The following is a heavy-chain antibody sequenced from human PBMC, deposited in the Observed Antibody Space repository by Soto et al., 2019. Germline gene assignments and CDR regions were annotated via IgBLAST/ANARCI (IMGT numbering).Heavy chain of an antibody. CDR1: GGGFSTYA. D-gene: IGHD4-17*01. V-gene: IGHV1-69*13. J-gene: IGHJ4*02. Sequence: SVKVSCKAPGGGFSTYAITWVRQAPGQGLEWMGGITPIFDTTNYAQKFQGRVTITADESTTTVHMELTSLTSEDTAVYYCETGGTTVTRRFDYWGQGTLVTVSS. CDR3: ETGGTTVTRRFDY. CDR2: ITPIFDTT.